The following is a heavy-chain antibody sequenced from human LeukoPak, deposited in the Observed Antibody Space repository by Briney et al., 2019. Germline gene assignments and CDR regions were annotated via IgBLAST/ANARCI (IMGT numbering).Heavy chain of an antibody. J-gene: IGHJ4*02. CDR2: INHSGST. D-gene: IGHD3-22*01. Sequence: PSETLSLTSAASGGSFSGNNWSWFPRPPGRGLEWNGEINHSGSTNYNPSLKSRVTISVDTSKNQFSLKLSSVTAADTAVYYCARKDDSSGPYFDYRGQGTLVTVSS. V-gene: IGHV4-34*01. CDR3: ARKDDSSGPYFDY. CDR1: GGSFSGNN.